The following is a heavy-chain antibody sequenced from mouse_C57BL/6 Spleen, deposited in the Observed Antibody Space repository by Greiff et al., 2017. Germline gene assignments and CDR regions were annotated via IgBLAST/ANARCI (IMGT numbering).Heavy chain of an antibody. J-gene: IGHJ3*01. CDR1: GYAFSSSW. CDR2: IYPGDGDT. V-gene: IGHV1-82*01. Sequence: QVQLKESGPELVKPGASVKISCKASGYAFSSSWMHWVKQRPGKGLEWIGRIYPGDGDTNYNGKFKGKATLTADKSSSTAYMQLSSLTSEDSAVXFCARTGLGDSFAYWGQGTLVTVSA. CDR3: ARTGLGDSFAY. D-gene: IGHD4-1*01.